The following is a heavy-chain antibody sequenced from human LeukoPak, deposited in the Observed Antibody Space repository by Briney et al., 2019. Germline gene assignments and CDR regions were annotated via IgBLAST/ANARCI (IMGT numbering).Heavy chain of an antibody. CDR1: GYSFTSYW. CDR3: ARLFKVDSYGLVGGYFDY. CDR2: IYPGDSDT. D-gene: IGHD5-18*01. J-gene: IGHJ4*02. Sequence: GESLKISCKGSGYSFTSYWIGWVRQMPGKGLEWMGIIYPGDSDTRYSPSFQGQVTISADKSISTAYLQWSSLKASDTAMYYCARLFKVDSYGLVGGYFDYWGQGTLVTVSS. V-gene: IGHV5-51*01.